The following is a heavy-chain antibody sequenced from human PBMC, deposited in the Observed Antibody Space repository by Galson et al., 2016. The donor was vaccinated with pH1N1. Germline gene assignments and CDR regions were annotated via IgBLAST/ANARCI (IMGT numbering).Heavy chain of an antibody. CDR3: VRAIGAAASF. Sequence: SLRLSCAASGFIFSDHWMSWVRQAPDKGLEWVANTNQDGSQKYYVDSVRGRFTISRDNAKNSVSLQMNSRRPEDTGVYYCVRAIGAAASFWGPGTLVTVSS. D-gene: IGHD6-25*01. CDR1: GFIFSDHW. CDR2: TNQDGSQK. J-gene: IGHJ4*02. V-gene: IGHV3-7*01.